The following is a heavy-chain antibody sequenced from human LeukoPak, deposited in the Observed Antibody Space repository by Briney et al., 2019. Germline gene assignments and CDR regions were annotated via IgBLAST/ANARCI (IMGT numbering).Heavy chain of an antibody. CDR3: ARFRPSIAAAGIETPFDY. CDR2: ISSSSSYI. D-gene: IGHD6-13*01. Sequence: GGSLRLSCAAPGFTFSSYSMNWVRQAPGKGLEWVSSISSSSSYIYYADSVKGRFTISRDNAKNSLYLQMNSLRAEDTAVYYCARFRPSIAAAGIETPFDYWGQGTLVTVSS. CDR1: GFTFSSYS. V-gene: IGHV3-21*01. J-gene: IGHJ4*02.